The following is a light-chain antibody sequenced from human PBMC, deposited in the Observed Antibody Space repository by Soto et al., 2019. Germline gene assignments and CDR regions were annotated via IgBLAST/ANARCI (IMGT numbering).Light chain of an antibody. CDR2: DES. J-gene: IGKJ2*01. CDR1: QSVSSY. CDR3: QQRFNWPRFT. Sequence: EIVLTQSPATLSLSPGERATLSCRASQSVSSYLACYQQKPGQAPRLLIYDESNRATGIPARFSGGGSGTDFTRTISSLEPEDVAGSYGQQRFNWPRFTFGQGTKLEIK. V-gene: IGKV3-11*01.